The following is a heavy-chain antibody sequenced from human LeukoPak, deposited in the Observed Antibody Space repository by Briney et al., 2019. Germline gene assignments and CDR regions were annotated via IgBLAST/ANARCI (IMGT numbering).Heavy chain of an antibody. D-gene: IGHD3-10*01. CDR1: GGTFSSYA. CDR2: IIPIFGTA. Sequence: ASVKVSCKASGGTFSSYAISWVRQAPGQGLEWMGGIIPIFGTANYAQKFQGRVTITADESTSTAYMELSSLKASDTAMYYCARDTMVRGASTGMDVWGQGTTVTVSS. J-gene: IGHJ6*02. V-gene: IGHV1-69*01. CDR3: ARDTMVRGASTGMDV.